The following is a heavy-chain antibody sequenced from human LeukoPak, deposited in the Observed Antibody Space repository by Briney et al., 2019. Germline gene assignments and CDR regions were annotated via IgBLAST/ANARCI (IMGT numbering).Heavy chain of an antibody. CDR3: ARLRLGELSLGFDP. D-gene: IGHD3-16*02. Sequence: ASVKVSCKASGYTFTSNNINWVRQAPGQGLEWMGIINPSGGSTSYAQKFQGRVTMTRDMSTSTVYMELSSLRSDDTAVYYCARLRLGELSLGFDPWGQGTLVTVSS. CDR2: INPSGGST. CDR1: GYTFTSNN. V-gene: IGHV1-46*01. J-gene: IGHJ5*02.